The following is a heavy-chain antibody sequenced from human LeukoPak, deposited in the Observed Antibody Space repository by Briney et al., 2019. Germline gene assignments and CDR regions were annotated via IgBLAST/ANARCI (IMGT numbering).Heavy chain of an antibody. J-gene: IGHJ6*03. Sequence: SVKVSCKASGGTFSSYAISWVRQAPGQGLEWMGGIIPIFGTANYAQKFQGRVTMARDTSISTAYMELSRLRSDDTAVYYCARDALGSSGTYYYYYMDVWGKGTTVTVSS. CDR2: IIPIFGTA. CDR3: ARDALGSSGTYYYYYMDV. CDR1: GGTFSSYA. V-gene: IGHV1-69*05. D-gene: IGHD3-22*01.